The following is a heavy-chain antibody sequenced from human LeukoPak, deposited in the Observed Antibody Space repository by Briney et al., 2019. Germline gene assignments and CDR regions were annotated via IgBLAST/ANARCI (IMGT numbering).Heavy chain of an antibody. D-gene: IGHD4-17*01. CDR2: ISYDGSNK. CDR3: ARSGDYSSRYGMDV. Sequence: GRSLRLSCAASGFTFSSYGMHWVRQAPGKGLEWVAVISYDGSNKYYADSVKGRFTISRDNSKNTLYLQMNSLRAEDTAVYYCARSGDYSSRYGMDVWGQGTTVTVSS. J-gene: IGHJ6*02. CDR1: GFTFSSYG. V-gene: IGHV3-30*03.